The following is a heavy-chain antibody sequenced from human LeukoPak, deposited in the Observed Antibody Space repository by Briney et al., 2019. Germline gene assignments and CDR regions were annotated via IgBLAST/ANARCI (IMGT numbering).Heavy chain of an antibody. CDR3: ARSRGDYYGSETLFDY. J-gene: IGHJ4*02. V-gene: IGHV5-51*01. CDR1: GYSFTSYW. D-gene: IGHD3-10*01. Sequence: GESLKISCKGSGYSFTSYWIGWVRQMPGKGLEWMGIIYPGDSDTRYSPSFQGQVTISADKSISTAYLQWSSLKASDTAMYYCARSRGDYYGSETLFDYWGQGTLVTVSS. CDR2: IYPGDSDT.